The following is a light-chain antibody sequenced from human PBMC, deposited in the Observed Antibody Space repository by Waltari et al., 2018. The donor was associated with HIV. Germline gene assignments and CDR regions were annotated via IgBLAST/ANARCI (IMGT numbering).Light chain of an antibody. Sequence: QSVLTQPPSASGTPGQNVSISCSGRSSHIATHSVNWYQQLPGTAPKLLVYYNNQRPSGVPERFSGSKSCTSASLAISGLQSEDEADYYCAVWDDSLNGAIFGGGTKLTVL. J-gene: IGLJ2*01. V-gene: IGLV1-44*01. CDR1: SSHIATHS. CDR3: AVWDDSLNGAI. CDR2: YNN.